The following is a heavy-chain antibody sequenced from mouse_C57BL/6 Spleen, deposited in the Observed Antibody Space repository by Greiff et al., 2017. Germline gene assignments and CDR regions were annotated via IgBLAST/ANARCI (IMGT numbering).Heavy chain of an antibody. CDR1: GYSITSGYY. J-gene: IGHJ1*03. V-gene: IGHV3-6*01. CDR2: ISYDGSN. D-gene: IGHD1-1*01. CDR3: ARAGYYYGSSYSRYFDV. Sequence: ESGPGLVKPSQSLSLTCSVTGYSITSGYYWNWIRQFPGNKLEWMGYISYDGSNNYNPSLKNRISITRDTSKNQFFLKLNSVTTEDTATYYCARAGYYYGSSYSRYFDVWGTGTTVTVSS.